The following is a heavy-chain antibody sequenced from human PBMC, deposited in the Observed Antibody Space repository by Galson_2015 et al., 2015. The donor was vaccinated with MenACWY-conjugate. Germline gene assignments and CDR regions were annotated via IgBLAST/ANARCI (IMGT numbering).Heavy chain of an antibody. Sequence: SLRLSCAASGFTFSDYSMSWIRQAPGKGLECVSYISSSSSYTNYADSVKGRFTISRDNAKNSLYLQMNSLRAADTAVYYCARVVDDALTGYSLRAYDIWGQGTMVTVSS. D-gene: IGHD3-9*01. J-gene: IGHJ3*02. CDR1: GFTFSDYS. V-gene: IGHV3-11*05. CDR3: ARVVDDALTGYSLRAYDI. CDR2: ISSSSSYT.